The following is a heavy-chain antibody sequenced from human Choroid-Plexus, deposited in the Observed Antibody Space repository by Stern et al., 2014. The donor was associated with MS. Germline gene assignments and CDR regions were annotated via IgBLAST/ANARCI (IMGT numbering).Heavy chain of an antibody. Sequence: QVQLVQSGGGVVQPGRPLRLSCAASGFTFGSCAMHWVRQAPGKGLEWVAGVSYDGSNKYYADSVKGRFTVSRDNSQNTLYMQMSSLRAEDTAVYYCAKDRQYLTYFFDHLGQGSLVTVSS. CDR1: GFTFGSCA. J-gene: IGHJ5*02. V-gene: IGHV3-30*18. CDR2: VSYDGSNK. CDR3: AKDRQYLTYFFDH. D-gene: IGHD2-8*01.